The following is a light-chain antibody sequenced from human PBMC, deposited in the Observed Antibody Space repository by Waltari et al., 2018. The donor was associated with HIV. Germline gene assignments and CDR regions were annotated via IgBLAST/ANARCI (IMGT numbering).Light chain of an antibody. CDR3: QQYGRSRT. CDR2: KAS. V-gene: IGKV1-5*03. J-gene: IGKJ1*01. CDR1: QSISSS. Sequence: DIQLTQSPSTLSASVGDRFSITCRASQSISSSLAWYQQKPGKVPKLLIYKASTLQSGVPSRFGGSGSGAEFTLTISSLQPDDFATYYCQQYGRSRTFGQGTKVDIK.